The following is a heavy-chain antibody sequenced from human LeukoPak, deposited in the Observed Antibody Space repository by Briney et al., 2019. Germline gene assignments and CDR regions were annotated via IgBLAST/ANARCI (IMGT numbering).Heavy chain of an antibody. J-gene: IGHJ6*02. CDR1: GYTFTSYG. D-gene: IGHD1-1*01. V-gene: IGHV1-18*01. CDR3: ARVQLEYYYYDYYGMDV. CDR2: ISAYNGNT. Sequence: ASVKVSCKASGYTFTSYGISWVRQAPGQGLEWMGWISAYNGNTNYAQKLQGRVSMTTDTSTSTAYMELRSLRSDDTAVYYCARVQLEYYYYDYYGMDVWGQGTTVTVSS.